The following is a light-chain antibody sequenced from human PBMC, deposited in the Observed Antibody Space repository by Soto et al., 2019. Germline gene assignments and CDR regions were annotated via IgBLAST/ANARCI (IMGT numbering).Light chain of an antibody. CDR1: SSDIGAYNC. Sequence: QSVLTQPASVSGSPGQSITISCTGTSSDIGAYNCVSWYQQHPGKDPKLMLYDVNIRPSGVSNRFSGPKSGNTASLTISGLPAEDEADYYFTSWTTSTTMIFGGGTKLAVL. CDR2: DVN. CDR3: TSWTTSTTMI. J-gene: IGLJ2*01. V-gene: IGLV2-14*03.